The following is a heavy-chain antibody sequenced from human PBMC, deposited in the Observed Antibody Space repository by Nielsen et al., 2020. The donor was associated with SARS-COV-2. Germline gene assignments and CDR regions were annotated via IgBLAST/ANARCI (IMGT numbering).Heavy chain of an antibody. CDR1: GFTFTTYA. CDR2: VSYDGSNT. D-gene: IGHD6-6*01. CDR3: AKDLHSTTSSVFDF. J-gene: IGHJ4*02. V-gene: IGHV3-30*18. Sequence: GRSLKISCAASGFTFTTYAMHWVRQAPGKGLEWVAVVSYDGSNTYYADFVMGRFTVSRDNSNNTVFLHITSLKPEDTAVYFCAKDLHSTTSSVFDFWGQGTLVTVSS.